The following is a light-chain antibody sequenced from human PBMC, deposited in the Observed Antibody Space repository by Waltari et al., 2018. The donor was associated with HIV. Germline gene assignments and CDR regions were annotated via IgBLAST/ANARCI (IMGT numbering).Light chain of an antibody. CDR2: ENV. V-gene: IGLV1-51*02. CDR3: GTWDSSLSAGV. CDR1: SSNVGNNY. Sequence: QSVLTQPPSVSAAPGQKVTISCSGSSSNVGNNYVSWYQQFPGAAPKLLIFENVSRPSGIPDRFAGSKSGTSATLGITGLQTGDEADYYCGTWDSSLSAGVFGGGTKLTVL. J-gene: IGLJ3*02.